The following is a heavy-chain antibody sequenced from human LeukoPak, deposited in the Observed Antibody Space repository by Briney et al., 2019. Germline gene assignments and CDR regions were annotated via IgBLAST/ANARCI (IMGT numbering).Heavy chain of an antibody. D-gene: IGHD6-19*01. V-gene: IGHV1-8*01. Sequence: EASVKVSCKASGYTFTSYDINWVRQATGQGLEWMGWMNPNSGNTGYAQKLQGRVTMTTDTSTSTAYMELRSLRSDDTAVYYCAREGQWLGGFYYFDYWGQGTLVTVSS. CDR2: MNPNSGNT. CDR1: GYTFTSYD. J-gene: IGHJ4*02. CDR3: AREGQWLGGFYYFDY.